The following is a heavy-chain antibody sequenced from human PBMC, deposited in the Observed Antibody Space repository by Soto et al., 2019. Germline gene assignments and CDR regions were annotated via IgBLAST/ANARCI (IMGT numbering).Heavy chain of an antibody. CDR3: ARGDPLDY. Sequence: ASETLSLTCTVSGGSISSYYWSWIRQPPGKGLEWIGYIYYSGSTNYNPSLKSRVTISVDTSKNQFSLKLSSVTAADTAVYYCARGDPLDYCGQGTLVTVSS. V-gene: IGHV4-59*01. CDR1: GGSISSYY. CDR2: IYYSGST. J-gene: IGHJ4*02.